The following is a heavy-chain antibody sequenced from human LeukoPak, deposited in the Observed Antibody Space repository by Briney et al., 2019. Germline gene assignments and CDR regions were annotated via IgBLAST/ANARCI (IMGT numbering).Heavy chain of an antibody. CDR3: AGGGYSSRPGWFPP. J-gene: IGHJ5*02. Sequence: GASVKVSCKASGYTFINYYVHWVRQAPGQGLEGMGIINPSGGSTTYPQKFQGGVTMTRDMSTSTVYMDLGSLRSEDAAVYYCAGGGYSSRPGWFPPWGQGNLVTVSS. CDR2: INPSGGST. CDR1: GYTFINYY. D-gene: IGHD6-19*01. V-gene: IGHV1-46*01.